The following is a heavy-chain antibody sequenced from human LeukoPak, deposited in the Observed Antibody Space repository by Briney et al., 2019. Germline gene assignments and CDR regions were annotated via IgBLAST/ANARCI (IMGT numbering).Heavy chain of an antibody. Sequence: SETLSLTCAVYGGPFSGYYWSWIRQPPGKGLEWIGEINHSGSTNYNPSLKSRVTISVDTSKNQFSLKLSSVTAADTAVYYCARGGRLAWRPFDYWGQGTLGTVSS. D-gene: IGHD5-12*01. CDR3: ARGGRLAWRPFDY. J-gene: IGHJ4*02. CDR1: GGPFSGYY. CDR2: INHSGST. V-gene: IGHV4-34*01.